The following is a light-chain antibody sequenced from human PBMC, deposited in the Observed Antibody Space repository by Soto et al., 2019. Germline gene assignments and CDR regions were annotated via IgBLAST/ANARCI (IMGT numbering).Light chain of an antibody. Sequence: QSVLTQPPSASGTPGQRVTISCSGSSSNIGGNTVNWYQHLPGTAPKLLIYDNNQRPSGVPDRFSGSTSGTSASLAISGLQSEDEADYYCATWDDSLNGRVFGGGTKLTVL. J-gene: IGLJ2*01. CDR3: ATWDDSLNGRV. CDR1: SSNIGGNT. V-gene: IGLV1-44*01. CDR2: DNN.